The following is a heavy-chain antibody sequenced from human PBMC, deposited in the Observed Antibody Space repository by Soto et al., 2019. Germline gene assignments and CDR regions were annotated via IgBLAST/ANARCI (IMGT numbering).Heavy chain of an antibody. D-gene: IGHD1-26*01. V-gene: IGHV3-21*01. CDR1: GFTFSSYS. J-gene: IGHJ1*01. CDR3: ARGGAGEYFQH. Sequence: EVQLVESGGGLVKPGGSLRLSCAASGFTFSSYSMNWVRQAPGKGLEWVSSISNISSYIYYADSVKGRFTISRDNAKNSLYLQMNSLRAEDTAVYYCARGGAGEYFQHWGQGTLVTVSS. CDR2: ISNISSYI.